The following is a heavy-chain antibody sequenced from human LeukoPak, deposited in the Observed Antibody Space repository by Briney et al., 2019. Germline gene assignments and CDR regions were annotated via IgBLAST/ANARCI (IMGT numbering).Heavy chain of an antibody. Sequence: SETLSLTCAVYGGSFSSYYWSWIRQPPGKGLEWIGEINHSGSTNYNPSLKSRATISVDTSKNQFSLKLSSVTAADTAVYYCARGLGKYYGSGSRSTYNWFDPWGQGTLVTVSS. J-gene: IGHJ5*02. CDR2: INHSGST. D-gene: IGHD3-10*01. CDR3: ARGLGKYYGSGSRSTYNWFDP. V-gene: IGHV4-34*01. CDR1: GGSFSSYY.